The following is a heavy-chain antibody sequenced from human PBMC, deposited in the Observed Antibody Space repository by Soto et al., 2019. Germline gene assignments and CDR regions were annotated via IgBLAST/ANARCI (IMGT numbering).Heavy chain of an antibody. V-gene: IGHV3-74*01. D-gene: IGHD6-19*01. J-gene: IGHJ3*02. CDR3: ARVLKSSGWDNDVFDI. CDR1: GFTFSSYW. Sequence: GGSLRLSCAASGFTFSSYWMHWVRQAPGKGLVWVSRIDTYGSATRYADSVKGRFTISRDNAKNTLYLQMNTLRAEDTAVYYCARVLKSSGWDNDVFDIWGQGTMVTV. CDR2: IDTYGSAT.